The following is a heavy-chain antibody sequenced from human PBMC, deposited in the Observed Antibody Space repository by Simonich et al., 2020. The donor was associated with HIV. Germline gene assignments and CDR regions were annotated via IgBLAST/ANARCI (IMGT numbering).Heavy chain of an antibody. CDR1: GGSLSGYY. CDR2: INHSGST. J-gene: IGHJ3*02. CDR3: ARSIVAAGFGGAFDI. D-gene: IGHD6-13*01. V-gene: IGHV4-34*01. Sequence: QVQLQQWGAGLLKPSETLSLTCAVYGGSLSGYYWSWIRQPPGRGLEWIGEINHSGSTNYNPSLKSRVTISVDTSKKQISLKVRSVTAADTAVYYCARSIVAAGFGGAFDIWGQGTMVTVSS.